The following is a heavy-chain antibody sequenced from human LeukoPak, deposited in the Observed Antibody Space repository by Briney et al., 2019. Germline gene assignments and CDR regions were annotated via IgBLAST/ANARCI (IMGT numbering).Heavy chain of an antibody. D-gene: IGHD6-25*01. Sequence: GGSLRLSCAASGFIFRRFSMTWVRQAPGKGLEWLGYIRGKRYGGTAVYAASVKGRFTISRDDSKSIAYLQMNSLKTEDTATYYCAASSGFDYWGQGSLVAVSS. J-gene: IGHJ4*02. V-gene: IGHV3-49*02. CDR3: AASSGFDY. CDR2: IRGKRYGGTA. CDR1: GFIFRRFS.